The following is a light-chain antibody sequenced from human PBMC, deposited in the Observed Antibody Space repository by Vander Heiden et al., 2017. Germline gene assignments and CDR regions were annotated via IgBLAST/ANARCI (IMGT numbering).Light chain of an antibody. Sequence: QSVLTQPPSVSGAPGQRVTISCTGSSSNSGAGYDVHWYQQLPGTAPKLLIYGNSNRPSGVPDRFSGSKSGTSASLAITGLQAEDEADYYCQSYDSSLSANYVFGTGTKVTVL. CDR2: GNS. V-gene: IGLV1-40*01. CDR1: SSNSGAGYD. CDR3: QSYDSSLSANYV. J-gene: IGLJ1*01.